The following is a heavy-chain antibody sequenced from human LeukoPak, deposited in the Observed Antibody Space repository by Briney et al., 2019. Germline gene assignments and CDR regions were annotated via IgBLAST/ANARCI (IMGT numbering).Heavy chain of an antibody. CDR2: ISGNGEST. J-gene: IGHJ4*02. Sequence: PGGSLRLSCAASGFSFSTYAMSWVRQAPGKGLEWVSVISGNGESTYYTASVKGRFTISRDNSKNTLSLQMDTLRPEDTAVYYCAKEVGFFDDWGQGTLVTVSS. D-gene: IGHD1-26*01. V-gene: IGHV3-23*01. CDR1: GFSFSTYA. CDR3: AKEVGFFDD.